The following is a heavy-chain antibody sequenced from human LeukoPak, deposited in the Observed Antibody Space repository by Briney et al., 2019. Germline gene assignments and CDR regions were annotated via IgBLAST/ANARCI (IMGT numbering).Heavy chain of an antibody. CDR1: GYSFTSYW. CDR2: IYPGDSET. V-gene: IGHV5-51*01. J-gene: IGHJ4*02. Sequence: GESLKISCKGSGYSFTSYWIGWVRQMPGKGLEWVGIIYPGDSETRYSPSLQGQVTISADKSINTAYLHWSSLKASDTAMYYCARHVRAAPFDYRGQGTLVTVSS. CDR3: ARHVRAAPFDY. D-gene: IGHD2-2*01.